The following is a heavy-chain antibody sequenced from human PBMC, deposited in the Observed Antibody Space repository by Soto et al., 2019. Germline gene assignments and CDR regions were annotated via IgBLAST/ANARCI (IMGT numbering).Heavy chain of an antibody. J-gene: IGHJ6*02. CDR1: GFTFRNYA. Sequence: QVQLVESGGGVVQPGRSLRLSCAASGFTFRNYAMHWVRQAPGKGLECVAVISYDGSHNFYRDYVKGRFTISRDNAKSTLYLQINSLRYEDTAVYYCARGDREDIAVVVGVRPGEYGVDVWGQGTTVTVSS. V-gene: IGHV3-30-3*01. CDR2: ISYDGSHN. D-gene: IGHD2-15*01. CDR3: ARGDREDIAVVVGVRPGEYGVDV.